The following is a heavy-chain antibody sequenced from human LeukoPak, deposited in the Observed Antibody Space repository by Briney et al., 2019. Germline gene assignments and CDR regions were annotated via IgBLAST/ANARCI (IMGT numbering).Heavy chain of an antibody. J-gene: IGHJ4*02. CDR3: ARDTYYSDSDGYYYNLDY. Sequence: PGRSLRLSCAASGFTFSGYGMHWVRQAPGKGLEWVAVIYYDGGIKDYAASVKGRFTISRDNSKNTLYLQVNSLRTEDTALYYCARDTYYSDSDGYYYNLDYWGQGTLVTVSS. D-gene: IGHD3-22*01. CDR1: GFTFSGYG. CDR2: IYYDGGIK. V-gene: IGHV3-30*19.